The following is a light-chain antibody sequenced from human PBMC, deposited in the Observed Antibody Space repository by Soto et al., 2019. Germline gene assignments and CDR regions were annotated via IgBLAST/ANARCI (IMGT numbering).Light chain of an antibody. CDR3: AAWDDSLNGLV. Sequence: QSVLTQPPSASGTPGQRVTISCSGSSSNIGSKPVNWYQQLPGAAPKLLIHNTNQRPSGVPDRFSGSKSGTSAFLAISGLQSDDEAHYYCAAWDDSLNGLVFGGGTKLTVL. CDR1: SSNIGSKP. J-gene: IGLJ2*01. V-gene: IGLV1-44*01. CDR2: NTN.